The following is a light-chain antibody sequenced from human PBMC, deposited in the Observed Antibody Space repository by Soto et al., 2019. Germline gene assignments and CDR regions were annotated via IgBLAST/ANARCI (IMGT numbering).Light chain of an antibody. CDR1: SSDVGAYDY. Sequence: QSVLTQPASVSGSPRQSITISCTGTSSDVGAYDYVSWYQQHPDKAHKLMIYEVSNRPSGVSNRLSGSKSVNTATLTISGLQTDDEADYYCSSYTSSSTRGFGTGTKVTVL. J-gene: IGLJ1*01. V-gene: IGLV2-14*03. CDR2: EVS. CDR3: SSYTSSSTRG.